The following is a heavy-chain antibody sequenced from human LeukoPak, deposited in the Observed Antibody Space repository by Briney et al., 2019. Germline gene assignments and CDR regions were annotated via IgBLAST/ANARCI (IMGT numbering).Heavy chain of an antibody. J-gene: IGHJ4*02. CDR3: ARTRPPAGDFDY. CDR1: GGSFSGHY. V-gene: IGHV4-34*01. D-gene: IGHD2-2*01. Sequence: SETLSLTCAVYGGSFSGHYWSWIRQPPGKGLGWIGEINHSGSTNYNPSLKSRVTISVDTSKNQFSLKLSSVTAADTAVYYCARTRPPAGDFDYWGQGTLVTVSS. CDR2: INHSGST.